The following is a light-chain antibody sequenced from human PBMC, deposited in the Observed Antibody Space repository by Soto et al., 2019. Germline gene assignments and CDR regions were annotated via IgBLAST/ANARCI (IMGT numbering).Light chain of an antibody. CDR2: DVT. V-gene: IGLV2-18*02. J-gene: IGLJ1*01. CDR3: NSYTTSSTYV. Sequence: QSVLTQPASVSGSPGQSITIACTGTSSDVGSYNRVSWYQQAPGTAPKLIIHDVTNRPSGVPDRFSGSKSGNTASLTISGLQTEDEADYYCNSYTTSSTYVFGTGTKVT. CDR1: SSDVGSYNR.